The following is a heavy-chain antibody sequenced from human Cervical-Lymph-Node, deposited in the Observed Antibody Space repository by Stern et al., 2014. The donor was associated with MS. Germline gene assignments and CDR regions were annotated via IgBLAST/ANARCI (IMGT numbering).Heavy chain of an antibody. V-gene: IGHV1-46*01. CDR3: ARSSFAQFTQYYYYYGMDV. CDR2: INPSGGST. D-gene: IGHD2/OR15-2a*01. Sequence: VKLVESGAEVKKPGASVKVSCKASGYTFTSYYMHWVRQAPGQGLEWMGIINPSGGSTSYAQKFQGRVTMTRDTSTSTVYMELSSLRSEDTAVYYCARSSFAQFTQYYYYYGMDVWGQGTTVTVSS. J-gene: IGHJ6*02. CDR1: GYTFTSYY.